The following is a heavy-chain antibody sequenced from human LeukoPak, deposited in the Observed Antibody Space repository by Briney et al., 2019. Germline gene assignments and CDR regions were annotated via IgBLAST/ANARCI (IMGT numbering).Heavy chain of an antibody. Sequence: GGSLRLSCAASGFTFSSYWMSWVRQAPGKGLEWVSVIYSGGSTYYADSVKGRFTISRDNSKNTLYLQMNSLRAEDTAVYYCARGEVGATRLDYWGQGTLVTVSS. CDR2: IYSGGST. V-gene: IGHV3-53*01. CDR1: GFTFSSYW. CDR3: ARGEVGATRLDY. J-gene: IGHJ4*02. D-gene: IGHD1-26*01.